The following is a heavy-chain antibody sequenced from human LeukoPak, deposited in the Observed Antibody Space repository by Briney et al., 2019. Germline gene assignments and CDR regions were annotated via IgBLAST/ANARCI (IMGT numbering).Heavy chain of an antibody. CDR3: AKSKDENYFDY. CDR1: GFTFTSYA. J-gene: IGHJ4*02. V-gene: IGHV3-23*01. D-gene: IGHD2-15*01. Sequence: GGSLRLSCAASGFTFTSYAMSWVRQVPGKGLEWVSAISGSGGSTYYADSVKGRFTISRDNSKNTLYLQMNSLRAEDTAVYYCAKSKDENYFDYWGQGTLATVSS. CDR2: ISGSGGST.